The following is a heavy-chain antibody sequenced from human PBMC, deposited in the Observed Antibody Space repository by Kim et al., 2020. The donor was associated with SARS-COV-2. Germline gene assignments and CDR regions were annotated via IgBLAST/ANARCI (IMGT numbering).Heavy chain of an antibody. Sequence: SETLSRTCTVSGGSISSYYWSWIRQPPGKGLEWIGYIYYSGSTNYNPSLKSRVTISVDTSKNQFSLKLSSVTAADTAVYYCARHYSSRITIFGVVNHMDV. CDR3: ARHYSSRITIFGVVNHMDV. V-gene: IGHV4-59*08. CDR1: GGSISSYY. CDR2: IYYSGST. D-gene: IGHD3-3*01. J-gene: IGHJ6*03.